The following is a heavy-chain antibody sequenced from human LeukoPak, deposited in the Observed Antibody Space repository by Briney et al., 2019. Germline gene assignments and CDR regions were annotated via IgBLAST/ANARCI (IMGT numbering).Heavy chain of an antibody. V-gene: IGHV4-59*08. CDR3: ARRGVAIDY. D-gene: IGHD3-3*01. CDR2: IYYSGST. Sequence: PSETLSLTCTVSGGSISSYYWSWIRQPPGKGLEWIGYIYYSGSTNYNPSLKSRVTISVDTSKNQFSLKLSYVTAADTAVYYCARRGVAIDYWGQGTLVTVSS. J-gene: IGHJ4*02. CDR1: GGSISSYY.